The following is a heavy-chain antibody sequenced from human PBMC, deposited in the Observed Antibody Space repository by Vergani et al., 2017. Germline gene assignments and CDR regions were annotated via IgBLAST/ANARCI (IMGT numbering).Heavy chain of an antibody. J-gene: IGHJ4*02. CDR3: ARTRSPIAMIRQFEQ. CDR1: GFTFTDYY. V-gene: IGHV3-11*01. CDR2: ITRGSKSI. D-gene: IGHD5-18*01. Sequence: QVQLVESGGGLVKPGGSLRLSCGASGFTFTDYYMTWIRQAPGKGLEWVSSITRGSKSIYYADSVKGRFTITRDDVKKSLLLRMNNLKVDDTAIYYCARTRSPIAMIRQFEQWGQGTLVTVSS.